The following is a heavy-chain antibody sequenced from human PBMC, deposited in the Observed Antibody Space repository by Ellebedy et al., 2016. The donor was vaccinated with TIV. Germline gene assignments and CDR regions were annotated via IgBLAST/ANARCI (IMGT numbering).Heavy chain of an antibody. Sequence: AASVKVSCKASGYTFTNYALNWVRQATGHGLEWMGWISVYNGNTNYAQKLQGRVTMTTDTSTSTAYMELRSLRSDDTAVYYCARDPRGTTVVLPFDPWGQGTLVTVSS. V-gene: IGHV1-18*01. CDR3: ARDPRGTTVVLPFDP. J-gene: IGHJ5*02. CDR2: ISVYNGNT. CDR1: GYTFTNYA. D-gene: IGHD4-23*01.